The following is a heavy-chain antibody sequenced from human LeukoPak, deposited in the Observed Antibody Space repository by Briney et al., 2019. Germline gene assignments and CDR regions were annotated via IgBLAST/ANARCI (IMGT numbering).Heavy chain of an antibody. V-gene: IGHV3-23*01. CDR3: AKCQMYYDFWSGYIH. Sequence: GGSLRLSCAASGFTFSSYAMSWVRQAPGKGLEWVSAISGSGGSTYYADSVRGRFTISRDNSKNTLYLQMNSLRAEDTAVYYCAKCQMYYDFWSGYIHWGQGTLVTVSS. CDR2: ISGSGGST. CDR1: GFTFSSYA. J-gene: IGHJ4*02. D-gene: IGHD3-3*01.